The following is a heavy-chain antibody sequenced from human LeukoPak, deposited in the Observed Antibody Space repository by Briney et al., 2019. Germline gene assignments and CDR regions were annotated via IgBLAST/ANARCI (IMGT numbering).Heavy chain of an antibody. Sequence: ASVKVSCKASGYXFTDYYIQWVRQAPGQGLEWMGWINPNSGGSNYAQKFQGRVTMTRDRSISTAYMELKSLRSDDTAVYYCARGSYWYDAWGQGTLVTVSS. D-gene: IGHD6-13*01. CDR3: ARGSYWYDA. J-gene: IGHJ5*02. CDR2: INPNSGGS. CDR1: GYXFTDYY. V-gene: IGHV1-2*02.